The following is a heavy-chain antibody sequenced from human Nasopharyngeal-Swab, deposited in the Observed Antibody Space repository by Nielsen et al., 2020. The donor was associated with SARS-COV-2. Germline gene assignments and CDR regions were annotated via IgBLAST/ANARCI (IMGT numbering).Heavy chain of an antibody. J-gene: IGHJ3*02. CDR2: IRSKTYGGAP. D-gene: IGHD1-26*01. CDR3: ARSVGSFYGQGAFDI. CDR1: GFTFGDYA. Sequence: GGSLRLSCTTSGFTFGDYAMSWFRQAPGQGVEWVGFIRSKTYGGAPEYAASVKGRFTISRDGAESIAYLQMNSLETEDTGVYYCARSVGSFYGQGAFDIWGQGTMVTVSS. V-gene: IGHV3-49*01.